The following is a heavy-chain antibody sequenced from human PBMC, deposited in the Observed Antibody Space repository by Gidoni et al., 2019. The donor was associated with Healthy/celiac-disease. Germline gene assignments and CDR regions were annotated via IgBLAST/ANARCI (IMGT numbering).Heavy chain of an antibody. J-gene: IGHJ5*02. D-gene: IGHD4-17*01. V-gene: IGHV4-34*01. Sequence: QLQLQLSGAGRLKPSETLSLTCAVYGGSFSGYYWSWIRQPPGKGLEWIGEINHSGSTNYNPSLKSRVTISVDTSKNQFSLKLSSVTAADAAVYYCARGSSTVTRNWFDPWGQGTLVTVSA. CDR2: INHSGST. CDR1: GGSFSGYY. CDR3: ARGSSTVTRNWFDP.